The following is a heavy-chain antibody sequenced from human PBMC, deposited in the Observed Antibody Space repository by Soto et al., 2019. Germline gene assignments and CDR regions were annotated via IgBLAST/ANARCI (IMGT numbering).Heavy chain of an antibody. V-gene: IGHV4-59*01. CDR1: GGSISSYY. D-gene: IGHD2-21*02. Sequence: QVQLQESGPGLVKPSETLSLTCTVSGGSISSYYWSWIRQPPGKGLEWIGYMYNTGSTVYNPSLKSRVTISVDTSKNQFSLTLTAVTAADTAVYYCARDLWGYCGTDCYPLDVWGQGTTVTVSS. CDR2: MYNTGST. CDR3: ARDLWGYCGTDCYPLDV. J-gene: IGHJ6*02.